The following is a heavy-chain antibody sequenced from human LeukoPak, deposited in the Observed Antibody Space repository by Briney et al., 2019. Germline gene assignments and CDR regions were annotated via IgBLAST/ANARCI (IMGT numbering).Heavy chain of an antibody. J-gene: IGHJ4*02. CDR3: AKDSGYSSGWYGYYFDY. Sequence: GGSLRLSCAASGFTFSSYAMSWVRQAPGKGLEWVSAIRGSGGSTYYADSVKGRFTISRDNSKNTLYLQMNSLRAEDTAVYYCAKDSGYSSGWYGYYFDYWGQGTLVTVSS. CDR2: IRGSGGST. CDR1: GFTFSSYA. D-gene: IGHD6-19*01. V-gene: IGHV3-23*01.